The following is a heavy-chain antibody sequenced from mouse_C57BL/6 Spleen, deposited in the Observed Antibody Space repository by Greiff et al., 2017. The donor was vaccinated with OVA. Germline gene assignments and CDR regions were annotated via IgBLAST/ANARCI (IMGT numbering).Heavy chain of an antibody. D-gene: IGHD2-5*01. CDR3: ARHGAYYSNYPYYAMDY. CDR1: GYTFTEYT. Sequence: VQVVESGAELVKPGASVKLSCKASGYTFTEYTIHWVKQRSGQGLEWIGWFYPGSGSIKYNEKFKDKATLTADKSSSTVYMELSRLTSEDSAVYFCARHGAYYSNYPYYAMDYWGQGTSVTVSS. V-gene: IGHV1-62-2*01. CDR2: FYPGSGSI. J-gene: IGHJ4*01.